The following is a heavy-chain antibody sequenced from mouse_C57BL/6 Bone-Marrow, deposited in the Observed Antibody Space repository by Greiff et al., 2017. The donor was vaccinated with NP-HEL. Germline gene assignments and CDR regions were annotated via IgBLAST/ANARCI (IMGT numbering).Heavy chain of an antibody. Sequence: VQLKESGPGLVKPSQSLSLTCSVTGYSITSGYYWNWIRQFPGNKLEWMGYISYDGSNNYNPSLKNRISITRDTSKNQFFLKLNSVTTEDTATYYCARDQGFYDYAMDYWGQGTSVTVSS. CDR1: GYSITSGYY. CDR3: ARDQGFYDYAMDY. D-gene: IGHD2-12*01. J-gene: IGHJ4*01. CDR2: ISYDGSN. V-gene: IGHV3-6*01.